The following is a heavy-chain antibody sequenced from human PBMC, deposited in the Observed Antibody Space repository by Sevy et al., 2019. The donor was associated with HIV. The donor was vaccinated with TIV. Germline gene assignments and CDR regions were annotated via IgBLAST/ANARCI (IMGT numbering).Heavy chain of an antibody. Sequence: SETVSLTCTVSGGSVSSGSYYWSWIRQPPGKGLEWIGYIYYSGSTNYNPSLKSRVTISVDTSKNQFSLKLSSVTAADTAVYYCARDSYYWFDPWGQGTPVTVSS. V-gene: IGHV4-61*01. CDR3: ARDSYYWFDP. CDR1: GGSVSSGSYY. D-gene: IGHD2-21*01. CDR2: IYYSGST. J-gene: IGHJ5*02.